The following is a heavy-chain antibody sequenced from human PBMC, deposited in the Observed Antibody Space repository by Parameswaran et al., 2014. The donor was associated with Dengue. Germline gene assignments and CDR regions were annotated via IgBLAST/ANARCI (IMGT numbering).Heavy chain of an antibody. V-gene: IGHV3-66*02. Sequence: RWIRQPPGKGLEWVSVIYSGGSTYYTDSVKGRFTISRDNTKNTLYLQMNSLRHEDSALYFCARVSAVMTATSWYGEGMDVWGQGTTVTVSS. D-gene: IGHD2-21*02. J-gene: IGHJ6*02. CDR3: ARVSAVMTATSWYGEGMDV. CDR2: IYSGGST.